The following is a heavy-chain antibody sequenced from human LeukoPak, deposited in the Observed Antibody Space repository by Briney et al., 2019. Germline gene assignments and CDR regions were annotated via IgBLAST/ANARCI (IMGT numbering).Heavy chain of an antibody. Sequence: SVTVPCKASGGSFSSYAISWVRQDPGQGLEWMGGIMPIFGTANYAQKFQGRVTITADKSTSTAYMELSSLRSEDTAVYYCARARYDYVWGSYRPALGYWGQGTLVTVSS. CDR1: GGSFSSYA. CDR2: IMPIFGTA. V-gene: IGHV1-69*06. D-gene: IGHD3-16*02. CDR3: ARARYDYVWGSYRPALGY. J-gene: IGHJ4*02.